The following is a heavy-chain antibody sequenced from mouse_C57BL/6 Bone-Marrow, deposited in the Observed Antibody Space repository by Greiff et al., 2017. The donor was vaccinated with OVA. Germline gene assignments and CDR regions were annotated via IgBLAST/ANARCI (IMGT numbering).Heavy chain of an antibody. CDR1: GFTFSDYY. J-gene: IGHJ3*01. Sequence: EVKVVESGGGLVQPGGSLKLSCAASGFTFSDYYMYWVRQTPEKRLEWVAYISNGRGSTYYPDTVKGRFTISRDNAKNTLYLQMSRLKSEDTAMYYCARHNYDYDWFAYWGQGTLVTVSA. D-gene: IGHD2-4*01. V-gene: IGHV5-12*01. CDR3: ARHNYDYDWFAY. CDR2: ISNGRGST.